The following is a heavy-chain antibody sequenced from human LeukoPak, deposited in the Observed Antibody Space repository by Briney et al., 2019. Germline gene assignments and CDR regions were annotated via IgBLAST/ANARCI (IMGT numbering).Heavy chain of an antibody. J-gene: IGHJ4*02. CDR3: ARGNILTGYCFDF. D-gene: IGHD3-9*01. CDR2: IHYTGAT. Sequence: SETLSLTCAVYGGSITGYYWSWIRQTPGRGLEWVGEIHYTGATSYNPSLKSRATISTDTSKNQFSLRLSSVTAANTAVYYCARGNILTGYCFDFWGQGALVTVSS. CDR1: GGSITGYY. V-gene: IGHV4-34*01.